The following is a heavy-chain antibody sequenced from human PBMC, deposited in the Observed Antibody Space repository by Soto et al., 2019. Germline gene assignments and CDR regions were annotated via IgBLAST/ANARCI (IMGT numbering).Heavy chain of an antibody. D-gene: IGHD3-22*01. J-gene: IGHJ3*02. CDR1: GFTFSSYE. CDR3: ARGFITMIVVVITPGAFDI. CDR2: ISSSGSTI. V-gene: IGHV3-48*03. Sequence: LRLSCAASGFTFSSYEMNWVRQAPGKGLEWVSYISSSGSTIYYADSVKGRFTISRDNAKNSLYLQMNSLRAEDTAVYYCARGFITMIVVVITPGAFDIWGQGTMVTVS.